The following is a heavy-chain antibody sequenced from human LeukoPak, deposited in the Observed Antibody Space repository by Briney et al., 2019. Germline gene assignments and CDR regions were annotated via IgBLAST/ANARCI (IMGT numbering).Heavy chain of an antibody. Sequence: PGGSLRLSCAASGFTFSNYGMHRVRQAPGKGLEWVAVISNDGSSKYSADSVKGRFTISRDNSKNTLYLQMNGLRAEDTAVYYCAKSSGVTHQREWFDPWGQGTLVTVSS. J-gene: IGHJ5*02. D-gene: IGHD1-26*01. V-gene: IGHV3-30*18. CDR1: GFTFSNYG. CDR2: ISNDGSSK. CDR3: AKSSGVTHQREWFDP.